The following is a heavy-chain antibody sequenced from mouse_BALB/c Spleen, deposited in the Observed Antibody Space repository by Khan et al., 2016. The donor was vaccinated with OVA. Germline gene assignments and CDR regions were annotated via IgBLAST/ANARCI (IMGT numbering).Heavy chain of an antibody. CDR3: TRDRIDY. CDR2: INPTSGYT. Sequence: VQLQQSGAELAKPGASVKMSCKASGYTFTTYWMHWVKQRPGQGLEWIGYINPTSGYTDYHEKFKDRATLSADKSSSTAYMQLRSLTSEDSAVYYCTRDRIDYWGQGTTLTVSS. J-gene: IGHJ2*01. V-gene: IGHV1-7*01. CDR1: GYTFTTYW.